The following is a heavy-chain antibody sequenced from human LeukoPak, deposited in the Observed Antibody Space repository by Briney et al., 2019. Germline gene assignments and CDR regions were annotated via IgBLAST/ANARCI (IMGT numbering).Heavy chain of an antibody. CDR3: ARTAPAAIYWFDP. CDR1: GFTLSSHT. V-gene: IGHV3-23*01. Sequence: GGSLRLSCAASGFTLSSHTISWVRQAPGKGLEWVSAIIPNGDNTHYADSVKGRFTISRDNSKNTLYLQMNSLRAEDTAVYYCARTAPAAIYWFDPWGQGTLVTVSS. J-gene: IGHJ5*02. D-gene: IGHD2-2*02. CDR2: IIPNGDNT.